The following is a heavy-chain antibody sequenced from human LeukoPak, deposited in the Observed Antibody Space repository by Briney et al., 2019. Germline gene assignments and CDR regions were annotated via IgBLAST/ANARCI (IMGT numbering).Heavy chain of an antibody. J-gene: IGHJ4*02. CDR3: ARGRSSGWPFDY. Sequence: SETLSLTCTVSGGSISSYYWSWIRQPAGKGLEWIGRIYTSGSTNYNPSLKSRVTMSVGTSKNQFSLKLSSVTAADTAVYYCARGRSSGWPFDYWGQGTLVTVSS. V-gene: IGHV4-4*07. D-gene: IGHD6-19*01. CDR2: IYTSGST. CDR1: GGSISSYY.